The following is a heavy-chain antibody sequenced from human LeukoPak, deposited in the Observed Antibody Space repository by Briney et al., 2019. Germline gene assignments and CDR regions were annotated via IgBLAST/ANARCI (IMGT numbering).Heavy chain of an antibody. Sequence: GGSLRLSCAASGFTFSNAWMSWVRQAPGKGLEWVGRIKSITDGGTTDFAAPVKGRFTISRDDSKNTLYLQVNSLKTEDTAVYYCTTIAAAGSLDYWGQGTLVTVSS. CDR1: GFTFSNAW. CDR3: TTIAAAGSLDY. V-gene: IGHV3-15*01. J-gene: IGHJ4*02. D-gene: IGHD6-13*01. CDR2: IKSITDGGTT.